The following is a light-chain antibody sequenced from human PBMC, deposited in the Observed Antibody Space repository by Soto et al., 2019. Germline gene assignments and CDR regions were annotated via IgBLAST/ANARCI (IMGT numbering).Light chain of an antibody. CDR2: DAS. CDR3: QQYGSSRRT. V-gene: IGKV3-20*01. Sequence: EVVLTQSPGTLSLSPGERATLSCRARLSISNYLAWYQQKPGQAPRLLIYDASSRATGIPDRFSGSASGTEFTLTISRLEPEDFAVYYCQQYGSSRRTFGQGTKVEIK. CDR1: LSISNY. J-gene: IGKJ1*01.